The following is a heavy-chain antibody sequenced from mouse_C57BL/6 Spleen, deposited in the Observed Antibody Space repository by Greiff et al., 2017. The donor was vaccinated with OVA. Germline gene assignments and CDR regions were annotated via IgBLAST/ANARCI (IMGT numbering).Heavy chain of an antibody. J-gene: IGHJ1*03. CDR1: GYTFTDYE. Sequence: QVQLKESGAELVRPGASVTLSCKASGYTFTDYEMHWVKQTPVHGLEWIGAIDPETGGTAYNQKFKGKAILTADKSSSTAYMELRSLTSEDSAVYYCTRSPRYYGNYWYIDVWGTGTTVTVSS. V-gene: IGHV1-15*01. CDR3: TRSPRYYGNYWYIDV. CDR2: IDPETGGT. D-gene: IGHD2-1*01.